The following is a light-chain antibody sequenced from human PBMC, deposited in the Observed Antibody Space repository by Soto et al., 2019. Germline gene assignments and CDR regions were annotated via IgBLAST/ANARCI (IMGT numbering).Light chain of an antibody. V-gene: IGKV3-11*01. CDR2: DAY. CDR3: QKRHMWPIK. J-gene: IGKJ5*01. Sequence: EVVFTQSPVTLSLSPVERATLSCRASQSFRGLLAWYQQKPGQAPRLLIYDAYNRATGIPPRFSGSGSGTDFTLTISSLEPEDSAVYYCQKRHMWPIKFGQGTRLAI. CDR1: QSFRGL.